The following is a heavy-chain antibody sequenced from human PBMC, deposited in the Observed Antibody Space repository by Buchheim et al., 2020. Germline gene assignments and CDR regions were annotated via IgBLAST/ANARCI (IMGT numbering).Heavy chain of an antibody. J-gene: IGHJ4*02. CDR2: IDSDGSGT. Sequence: EVQLVESGGGLVQPGGSLRLSCAASGFTFSNYWMHWVRQVPGKGPVWVSRIDSDGSGTTYADSVKGRFAISRDNARNTVYLQLNSLRAEDTAVYYCARARYAPLPDYWGQGTL. CDR1: GFTFSNYW. CDR3: ARARYAPLPDY. V-gene: IGHV3-74*01. D-gene: IGHD2-2*01.